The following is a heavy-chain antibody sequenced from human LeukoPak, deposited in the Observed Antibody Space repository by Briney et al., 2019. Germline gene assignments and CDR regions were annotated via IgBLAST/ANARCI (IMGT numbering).Heavy chain of an antibody. Sequence: PGGSLRLSCAASGFTFSSYSMNWVRQAPGMGLEWVSSISSGSSYIYYADSVKGRFTISRDNAKNSLYVQMNSLRAEDTAVYYCARNLGYCTNGVCPGGYWGQGTLVTVSS. D-gene: IGHD2-8*01. CDR2: ISSGSSYI. CDR1: GFTFSSYS. J-gene: IGHJ4*02. V-gene: IGHV3-21*01. CDR3: ARNLGYCTNGVCPGGY.